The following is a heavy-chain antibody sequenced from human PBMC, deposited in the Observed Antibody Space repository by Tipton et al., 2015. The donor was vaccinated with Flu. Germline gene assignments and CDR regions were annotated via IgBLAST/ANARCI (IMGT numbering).Heavy chain of an antibody. Sequence: GLVKPSETLSLTCGVSGDSIRSSNYYWGWIRQPPGKGLEWIGNTFHSGNTYLNPSLKSRVTMSVDTSKNQFSLKLSSVTASDTAVYYCARRDYSNYVSEPKNWFDIWGQGTLVTVSS. CDR1: GDSIRSSNYY. J-gene: IGHJ5*02. CDR3: ARRDYSNYVSEPKNWFDI. D-gene: IGHD4-11*01. CDR2: TFHSGNT. V-gene: IGHV4-39*07.